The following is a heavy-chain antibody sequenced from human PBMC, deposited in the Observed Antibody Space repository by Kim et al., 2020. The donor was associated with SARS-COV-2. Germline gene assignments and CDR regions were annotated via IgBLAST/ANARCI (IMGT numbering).Heavy chain of an antibody. Sequence: GGSLRLSCAASGFTFSSYGMHWVRQAPGKGLEWVAAIWYDGSNKYYADSVKGRFTISRDNSKNTLYLQMNSLRAEDTAVYYCAKAAGCGSIDCWGQG. V-gene: IGHV3-33*06. J-gene: IGHJ4*02. CDR3: AKAAGCGSIDC. CDR2: IWYDGSNK. D-gene: IGHD2-2*01. CDR1: GFTFSSYG.